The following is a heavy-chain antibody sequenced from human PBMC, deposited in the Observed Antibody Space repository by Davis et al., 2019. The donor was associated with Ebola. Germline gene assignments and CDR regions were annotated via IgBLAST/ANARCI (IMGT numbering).Heavy chain of an antibody. CDR3: ATDYGSGSYAEYFLH. CDR1: GYTFTNYY. V-gene: IGHV1-24*01. Sequence: AASVKVSCKASGYTFTNYYIHWVRQAPGKGLEWMGGFDPEDGDRIYAQKFQGRVTMTEDTSTDTAYMELSSLRSEDTAVYYCATDYGSGSYAEYFLHWGQGTLVTVSS. CDR2: FDPEDGDR. D-gene: IGHD3-10*01. J-gene: IGHJ1*01.